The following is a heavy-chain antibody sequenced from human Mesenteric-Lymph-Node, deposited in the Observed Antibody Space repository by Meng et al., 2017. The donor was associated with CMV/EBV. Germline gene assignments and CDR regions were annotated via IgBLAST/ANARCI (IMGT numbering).Heavy chain of an antibody. Sequence: GGSLRLSCAASGFTFSDYYMNWVRQAPGKGLEWVGRIKSKTDGGTTDYAAPVKGRFTISRDDSKNTLYLQMNSLKTEDTAVYYCTTVAPGYYFDYWGQGTLVTVSS. CDR1: GFTFSDYY. CDR3: TTVAPGYYFDY. J-gene: IGHJ4*02. D-gene: IGHD3-10*01. V-gene: IGHV3-15*01. CDR2: IKSKTDGGTT.